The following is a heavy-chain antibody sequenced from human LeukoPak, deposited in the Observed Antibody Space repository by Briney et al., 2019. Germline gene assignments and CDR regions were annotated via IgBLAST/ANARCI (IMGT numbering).Heavy chain of an antibody. Sequence: PGGSLRLSCAASGFTFDDYAMHWIRQAPGKGLELVSGISWNSGSIGYADSVKGRFTISRDNAKNSLYLQMNSLRAEDTALYYCAKDPYDSSGLRSGAFDIWGQGTMVTVSS. CDR3: AKDPYDSSGLRSGAFDI. D-gene: IGHD3-22*01. CDR2: ISWNSGSI. V-gene: IGHV3-9*01. J-gene: IGHJ3*02. CDR1: GFTFDDYA.